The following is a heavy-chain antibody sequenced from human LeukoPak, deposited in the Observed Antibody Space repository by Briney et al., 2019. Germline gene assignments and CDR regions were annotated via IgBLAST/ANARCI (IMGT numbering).Heavy chain of an antibody. J-gene: IGHJ4*02. Sequence: GRSLRLSCAASGFTFSSYGMHWVRQAPGKGLEWVAVIWYDGSNKYYADSVKGRFTISRDNSKNTLYLQMNSLRAEDTAVYYCARDSQLGIFGLGYYFDYWGQGTLVTVSS. CDR2: IWYDGSNK. V-gene: IGHV3-33*01. CDR3: ARDSQLGIFGLGYYFDY. CDR1: GFTFSSYG. D-gene: IGHD3/OR15-3a*01.